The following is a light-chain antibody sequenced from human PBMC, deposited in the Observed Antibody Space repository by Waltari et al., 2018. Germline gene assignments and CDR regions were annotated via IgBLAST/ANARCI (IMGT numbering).Light chain of an antibody. V-gene: IGLV3-1*01. CDR3: QTWDTNTYVL. J-gene: IGLJ2*01. Sequence: SSELIQPPSESVSPGQTARITCSGDTLGSQYVAWYQHKPGQSPVVVLFQDSKRPSGIPDRFSGSNSGNAATLTISGAQAMDEADYYCQTWDTNTYVLFGGGTKLTVL. CDR1: TLGSQY. CDR2: QDS.